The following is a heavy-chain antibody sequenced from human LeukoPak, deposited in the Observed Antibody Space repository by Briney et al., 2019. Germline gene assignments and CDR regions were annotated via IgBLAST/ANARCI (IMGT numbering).Heavy chain of an antibody. Sequence: GGSLRLSCAASGFTFSSYEMNWVRQAPGKGLEWVSYISSSGSTIYYADSVKGRFTISRDNAKNSLYLQMNSLRAEDTAVYYCARGPFYSSSSLFVYWGQGTLVTVSS. J-gene: IGHJ4*02. CDR1: GFTFSSYE. D-gene: IGHD6-6*01. CDR3: ARGPFYSSSSLFVY. V-gene: IGHV3-48*03. CDR2: ISSSGSTI.